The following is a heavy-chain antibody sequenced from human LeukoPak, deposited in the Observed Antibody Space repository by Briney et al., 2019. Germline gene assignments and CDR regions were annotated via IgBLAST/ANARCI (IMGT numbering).Heavy chain of an antibody. J-gene: IGHJ4*02. Sequence: GASVKVSCKASGYTVTTYGISWVRQAPGQGLEGMGLISAYNGNTNYAQKLQRRVAITTDTSTITADLELRSLRSDDTAGHYYSTVHHSDYVWGRSRYTDEVHYWGQGTLVTVSS. CDR1: GYTVTTYG. CDR2: ISAYNGNT. D-gene: IGHD3-16*02. V-gene: IGHV1-18*01. CDR3: STVHHSDYVWGRSRYTDEVHY.